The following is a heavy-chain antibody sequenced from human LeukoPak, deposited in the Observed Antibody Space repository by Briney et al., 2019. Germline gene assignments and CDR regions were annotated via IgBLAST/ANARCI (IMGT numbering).Heavy chain of an antibody. CDR1: GFSFSTYG. V-gene: IGHV3-48*01. J-gene: IGHJ4*02. D-gene: IGHD6-13*01. CDR3: ARDPGLKRAAACGDH. CDR2: ISSYSKII. Sequence: PGGSLRLSCAASGFSFSTYGLIWVRQAPGKGLEWISYISSYSKIIHYADSVKGGFTISRNNAKNSRYLQRSSLRAEDTAVYYCARDPGLKRAAACGDHWGQGTLVIVSS.